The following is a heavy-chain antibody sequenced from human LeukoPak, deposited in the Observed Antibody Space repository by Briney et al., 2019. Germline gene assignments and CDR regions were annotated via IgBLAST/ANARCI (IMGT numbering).Heavy chain of an antibody. CDR3: ARMRRVPAAKGGNFDY. D-gene: IGHD2-2*01. V-gene: IGHV4-34*01. CDR1: GGSFSGYY. Sequence: SETLSLTCAVYGGSFSGYYWSWIRQPPGKGLDWIGEINHSGSTNYNPSLKSRATISVDTSKNQFSLKVSSVTAADTAVYYCARMRRVPAAKGGNFDYWGQGTLVTVSS. CDR2: INHSGST. J-gene: IGHJ4*02.